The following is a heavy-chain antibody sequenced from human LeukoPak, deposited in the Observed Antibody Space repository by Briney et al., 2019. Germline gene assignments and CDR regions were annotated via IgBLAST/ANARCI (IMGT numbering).Heavy chain of an antibody. D-gene: IGHD6-13*01. CDR1: GFTFSSYA. V-gene: IGHV3-23*01. CDR2: ISTDDTYK. Sequence: PGGSLRLSCAASGFTFSSYAMTWVRRAPGKGLEWVSAISTDDTYKYYADSVKGRFTISRDNSKNTLYLQMNSLSAEDTAVYYCAREGRQQLDDAFDIWGQGTMVTVSS. CDR3: AREGRQQLDDAFDI. J-gene: IGHJ3*02.